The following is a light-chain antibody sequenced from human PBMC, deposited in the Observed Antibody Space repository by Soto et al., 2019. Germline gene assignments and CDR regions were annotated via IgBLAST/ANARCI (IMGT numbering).Light chain of an antibody. V-gene: IGLV2-11*01. J-gene: IGLJ1*01. CDR3: CSFAGTSTFV. CDR2: DVN. Sequence: QSALTQPRSVSGSPGQSVTISCTGTSSDVGGYNHVSWYQHHPVKAPKFMIYDVNKRPSGVPDRFSGSKSGNTASLTISGLQDEDESDCYCCSFAGTSTFVFGTGTKLTVL. CDR1: SSDVGGYNH.